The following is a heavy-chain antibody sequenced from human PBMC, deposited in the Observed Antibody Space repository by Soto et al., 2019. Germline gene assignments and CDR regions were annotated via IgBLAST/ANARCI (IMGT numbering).Heavy chain of an antibody. Sequence: PSETLSLTCAVYGGSFSGYYCSWIRQPPGKGLEWIGEINHSGSTNYNPSLKSRVTISVDTSKNQFSLKLSSVTAADTAVYYCARGPRVVMVPNDAFDIWGQGTMVTVSS. D-gene: IGHD3-22*01. V-gene: IGHV4-34*01. CDR2: INHSGST. J-gene: IGHJ3*02. CDR3: ARGPRVVMVPNDAFDI. CDR1: GGSFSGYY.